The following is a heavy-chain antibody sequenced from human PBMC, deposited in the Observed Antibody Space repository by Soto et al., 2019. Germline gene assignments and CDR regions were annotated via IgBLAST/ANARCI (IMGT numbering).Heavy chain of an antibody. J-gene: IGHJ4*02. V-gene: IGHV3-23*01. Sequence: GGSLRLSCAASGFTFSSYAMSWVRQAPGKGLEWVSIISGGGGSTYYADSVKGRFTISRDNSKNTLFLQMNSLRAEDTAVYYCAQGGLRYFASWGQGTLVTVSS. CDR2: ISGGGGST. D-gene: IGHD3-16*01. CDR1: GFTFSSYA. CDR3: AQGGLRYFAS.